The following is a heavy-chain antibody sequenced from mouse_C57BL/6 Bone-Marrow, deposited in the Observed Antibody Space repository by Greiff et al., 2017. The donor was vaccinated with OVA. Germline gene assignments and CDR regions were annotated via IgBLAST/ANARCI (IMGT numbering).Heavy chain of an antibody. CDR2: ISSGSSYT. J-gene: IGHJ2*01. Sequence: DVQLVESGGDLVKPGGSLKLSCAASGFTFSSYGMSWVRQTPDKRLEWVATISSGSSYTYSPDSVKGRFTISRDNAKNTLYLQMSSRKSEDTAMYYCARRWLLHFDYWGQGTTLTVSS. CDR1: GFTFSSYG. D-gene: IGHD2-3*01. CDR3: ARRWLLHFDY. V-gene: IGHV5-6*01.